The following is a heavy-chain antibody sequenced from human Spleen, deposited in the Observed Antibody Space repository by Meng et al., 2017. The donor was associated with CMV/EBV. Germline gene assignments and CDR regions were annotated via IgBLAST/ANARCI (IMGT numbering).Heavy chain of an antibody. J-gene: IGHJ5*02. CDR1: GFTFSDHY. CDR3: GRLTIFGVVPTNWFDP. D-gene: IGHD3-3*01. Sequence: ESLKISCATSGFTFSDHYMSWIRQAPGKGLEWIGEINHSGSTNYNPSLKSRVTISVDTSKNQFSLKLSSVTAADTAVYYCGRLTIFGVVPTNWFDPWGQGTLVTVSS. V-gene: IGHV4-34*01. CDR2: INHSGST.